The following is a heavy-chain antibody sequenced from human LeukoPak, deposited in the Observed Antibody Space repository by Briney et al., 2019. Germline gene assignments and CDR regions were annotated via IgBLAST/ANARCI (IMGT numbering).Heavy chain of an antibody. D-gene: IGHD3-3*01. J-gene: IGHJ6*03. Sequence: SETLSLTCTVSGGSISSGGYYWSWIRQHPGKGLEWIGYIYYSGSTYYNPSLKSRVTISVDTSKNQFSLKLSSVTAADTAVYYCARVFCYDFWSGYYPLGYYYYMDVWGKGTTVTVSS. CDR2: IYYSGST. CDR1: GGSISSGGYY. CDR3: ARVFCYDFWSGYYPLGYYYYMDV. V-gene: IGHV4-31*03.